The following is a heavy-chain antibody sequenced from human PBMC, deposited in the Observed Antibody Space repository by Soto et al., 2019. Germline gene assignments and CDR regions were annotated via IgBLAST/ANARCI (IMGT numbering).Heavy chain of an antibody. Sequence: GGSLRLSCAASGFTFSSYWMSWVRQAPGKGLEWVANIKQDGSEKYYVDSVKGRFTISRDNAKNSLYLQMNSLRDEDTAVYYCARDGIAARLRYYYGMDVWGQGTTVTVSS. CDR1: GFTFSSYW. D-gene: IGHD6-6*01. CDR3: ARDGIAARLRYYYGMDV. V-gene: IGHV3-7*01. CDR2: IKQDGSEK. J-gene: IGHJ6*02.